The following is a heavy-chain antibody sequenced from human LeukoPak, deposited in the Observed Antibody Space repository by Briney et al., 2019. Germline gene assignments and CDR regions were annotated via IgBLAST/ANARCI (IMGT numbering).Heavy chain of an antibody. CDR2: INYDARSR. V-gene: IGHV3-74*01. CDR1: GFTFSLSW. D-gene: IGHD1-1*01. J-gene: IGHJ1*01. Sequence: GGSLRLSCAASGFTFSLSWMHWVRQAPGKGLEWVSSINYDARSRTYADSVKGRLTISRDNAEDTLFLQMNSLRVEDSAIYSCVRGAGPGTPFDWGQGILVTVSS. CDR3: VRGAGPGTPFD.